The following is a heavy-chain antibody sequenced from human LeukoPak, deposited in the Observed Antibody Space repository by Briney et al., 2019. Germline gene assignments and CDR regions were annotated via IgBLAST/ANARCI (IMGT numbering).Heavy chain of an antibody. V-gene: IGHV3-21*01. D-gene: IGHD1-26*01. Sequence: GGSLRLSCAASGFTFSSYSMNWVRQAPGKGLEWVSSISSSSSYIYYADSVKGRFTISRDNAKNSLYLQMNSLRAEDTAVYYCARDLSGSYSPYYFDYWGQGTLVTVSS. CDR3: ARDLSGSYSPYYFDY. CDR2: ISSSSSYI. J-gene: IGHJ4*02. CDR1: GFTFSSYS.